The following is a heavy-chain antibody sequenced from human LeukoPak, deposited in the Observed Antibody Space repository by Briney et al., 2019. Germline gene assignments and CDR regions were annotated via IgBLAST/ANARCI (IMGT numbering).Heavy chain of an antibody. CDR1: GGSISSGGYS. Sequence: SQTLSLTCAVSGGSISSGGYSWSWIRQPPGKGLEWIGYIYHSGSTYYNPSLKSRVTISVDTSKNQFSLKLSSVTAADTAVYYCASGQGISAYNYWGQGTLVTVSS. CDR2: IYHSGST. V-gene: IGHV4-30-2*02. CDR3: ASGQGISAYNY. D-gene: IGHD1-26*01. J-gene: IGHJ4*02.